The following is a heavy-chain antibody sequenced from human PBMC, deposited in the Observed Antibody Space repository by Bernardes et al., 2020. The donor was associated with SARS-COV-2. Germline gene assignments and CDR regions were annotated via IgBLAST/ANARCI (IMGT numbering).Heavy chain of an antibody. CDR2: ISGSGGST. V-gene: IGHV3-23*01. D-gene: IGHD2-15*01. CDR3: AKDSPCSGSLLPQNVGWYFDL. Sequence: GGSLRLSCAASGFTFSSYAMSWVRQAPGKGLEWVSAISGSGGSTYYADSVKGRFTISRDNSKNTLYLQMNSLRAEDTAVYYCAKDSPCSGSLLPQNVGWYFDLWGRGTLVTVSS. CDR1: GFTFSSYA. J-gene: IGHJ2*01.